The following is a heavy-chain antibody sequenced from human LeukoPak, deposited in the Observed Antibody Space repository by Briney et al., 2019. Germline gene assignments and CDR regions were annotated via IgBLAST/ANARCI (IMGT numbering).Heavy chain of an antibody. CDR2: INHSGST. D-gene: IGHD2-8*01. CDR1: GGSFSGYY. J-gene: IGHJ3*02. Sequence: SSETLSLTCAVYGGSFSGYYWSWIRQPPGKGLEWIGEINHSGSTNYNPSLKSRVTISVDTSKNQFSLKLSSVTAADTAVYYCARGQRCLSKVFDIWGQGTMVTVSS. V-gene: IGHV4-34*01. CDR3: ARGQRCLSKVFDI.